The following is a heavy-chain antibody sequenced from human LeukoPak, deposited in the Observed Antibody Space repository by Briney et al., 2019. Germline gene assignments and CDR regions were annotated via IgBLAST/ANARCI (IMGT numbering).Heavy chain of an antibody. V-gene: IGHV4-4*07. CDR2: IDTSGNT. Sequence: PSETLSLTCTVSGGSISSYYWSWIRQPAGRGLEWIGRIDTSGNTNYNPSLKSRITVSVDTSKNQVSLKLSSVTAADTAVYYCASYSSSSGYFFDCWGQGTLVTVSS. J-gene: IGHJ4*02. CDR3: ASYSSSSGYFFDC. CDR1: GGSISSYY. D-gene: IGHD6-6*01.